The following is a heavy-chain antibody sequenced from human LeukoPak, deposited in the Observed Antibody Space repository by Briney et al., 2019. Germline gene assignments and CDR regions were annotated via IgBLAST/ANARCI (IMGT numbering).Heavy chain of an antibody. J-gene: IGHJ6*03. CDR2: IYYSGST. CDR3: ARVEDYYYYYMDV. V-gene: IGHV4-59*01. Sequence: SETLSLTCAVSGGSISSYYWSWIRQPPGKGLEWIGYIYYSGSTNYNPSLKSRVTISVDTSKNQFSLKLSSVTAADTAVYYCARVEDYYYYYMDVWGKGTTVTVSS. CDR1: GGSISSYY.